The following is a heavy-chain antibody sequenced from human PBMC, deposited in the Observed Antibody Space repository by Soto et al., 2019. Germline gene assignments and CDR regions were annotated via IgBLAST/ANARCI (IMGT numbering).Heavy chain of an antibody. Sequence: QVQLQESGPGLVKPSQTLSLTCTVSGGSISSGGYYWSWILQHPGKGLEWIGYIYYSGSTYYNPSLKSRVTISVDRSKNQFSLKLSSGTAADTAVYYCATGGVNGDYAFGFDYWGQGTLVTVSS. CDR2: IYYSGST. CDR1: GGSISSGGYY. V-gene: IGHV4-31*03. CDR3: ATGGVNGDYAFGFDY. D-gene: IGHD4-17*01. J-gene: IGHJ4*02.